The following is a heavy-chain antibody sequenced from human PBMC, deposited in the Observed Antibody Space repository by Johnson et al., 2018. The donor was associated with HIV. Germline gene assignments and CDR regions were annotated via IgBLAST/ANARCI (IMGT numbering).Heavy chain of an antibody. CDR3: AETPGIAAAGTGYAFDI. CDR1: GFTFDDYG. J-gene: IGHJ3*02. Sequence: VQLVESGGGLVKPGGSLRLSCAASGFTFDDYGMNWVRQAPGKGLEWVSGINWNGGSTGYADSVKGRFTISRDNAKNSLYLQMNSLRAEDTAVYYCAETPGIAAAGTGYAFDIWGQGTMVTVSS. V-gene: IGHV3-20*04. CDR2: INWNGGST. D-gene: IGHD6-13*01.